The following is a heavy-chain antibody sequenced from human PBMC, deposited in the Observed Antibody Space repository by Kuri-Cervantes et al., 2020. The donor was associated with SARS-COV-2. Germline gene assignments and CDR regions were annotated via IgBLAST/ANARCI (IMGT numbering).Heavy chain of an antibody. J-gene: IGHJ4*02. Sequence: GESLKISCAASGFTFSSYWMHWVRQAPGKGLEWVSSISGSGTSTYYLGSVRGRLAISRDNAKKTLYLEMNNLRAEDTAVYYCARLGPDCSGSPCYWVMVVGGPGFHSDSWGQGSRVTVSS. D-gene: IGHD2-15*01. V-gene: IGHV3-74*01. CDR1: GFTFSSYW. CDR2: ISGSGTST. CDR3: ARLGPDCSGSPCYWVMVVGGPGFHSDS.